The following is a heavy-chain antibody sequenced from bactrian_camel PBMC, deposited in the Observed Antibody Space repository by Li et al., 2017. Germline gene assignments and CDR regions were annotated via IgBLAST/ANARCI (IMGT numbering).Heavy chain of an antibody. Sequence: HVQLVESGGGSVQPGGSLRLSCAVSEFTSTTKCIGWFRQAPGKEREGVAAIYTRGGSPSYADSVKGRFTISQDNAKNTPYLQMNSLKPDDTAMYYCAADRRDMTAVQALGATPWYMGQGTQVTVS. D-gene: IGHD3*01. CDR1: EFTSTTKC. V-gene: IGHV3S1*01. CDR2: IYTRGGSP. J-gene: IGHJ4*01.